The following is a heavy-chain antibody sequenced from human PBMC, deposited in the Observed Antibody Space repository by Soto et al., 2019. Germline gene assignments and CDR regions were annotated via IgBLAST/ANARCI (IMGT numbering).Heavy chain of an antibody. CDR3: ARDSGGFDP. CDR1: GFTFSSYA. J-gene: IGHJ5*02. V-gene: IGHV3-30-3*01. CDR2: ISYDGSNK. Sequence: QVQLVESGGGVVQPGRSLRLSCAASGFTFSSYAMHWVRQAPGKGLEWVAVISYDGSNKYYADSVKGRFTISRDNSKNTLYLQMNSPRAEDTAVYYCARDSGGFDPWGQGTLVTVSS. D-gene: IGHD3-10*01.